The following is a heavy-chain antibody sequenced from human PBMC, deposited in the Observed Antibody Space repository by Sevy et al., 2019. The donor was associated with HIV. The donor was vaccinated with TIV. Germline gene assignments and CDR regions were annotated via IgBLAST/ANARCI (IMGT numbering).Heavy chain of an antibody. V-gene: IGHV1-18*01. Sequence: ASVKVSCKASGYTFTSYGISWVRQAPGQGLEWMGWISAYNGNTNYAQKLQGRVTMTTDTSTSTAYMELRSLRSDDTAVYYCARDTPAMGIDFWSGYYTQSFDYWGQGTLVTVSS. CDR1: GYTFTSYG. D-gene: IGHD3-3*01. CDR2: ISAYNGNT. CDR3: ARDTPAMGIDFWSGYYTQSFDY. J-gene: IGHJ4*02.